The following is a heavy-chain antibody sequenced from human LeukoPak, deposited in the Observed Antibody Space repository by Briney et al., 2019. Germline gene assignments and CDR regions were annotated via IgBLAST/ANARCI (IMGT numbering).Heavy chain of an antibody. V-gene: IGHV3-53*01. CDR3: AKDLKKSYYDSSGYDFDY. CDR2: IYSGGST. J-gene: IGHJ4*02. D-gene: IGHD3-22*01. Sequence: GGSLRLSCAASGFTVSSNYMSWVRQAPGKGLEWVSVIYSGGSTYYADSVKGRFTISRDNSKNTLYLQMNSLRAEDTAVYYCAKDLKKSYYDSSGYDFDYWGQGTLVTVSS. CDR1: GFTVSSNY.